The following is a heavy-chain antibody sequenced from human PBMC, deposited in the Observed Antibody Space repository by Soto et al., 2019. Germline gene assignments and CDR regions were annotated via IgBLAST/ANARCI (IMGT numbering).Heavy chain of an antibody. CDR1: GYTFTSYY. Sequence: ASVKVSCKASGYTFTSYYMHWVRQAPGQGLEWMGIINPSGGSTSYAQKFQGRVTMTRDTSTSTVYMELSSLRSEDTAVYYCASNGVVPAAMGYYYYYMDVWGKGTTVTVSS. V-gene: IGHV1-46*03. D-gene: IGHD2-2*01. CDR3: ASNGVVPAAMGYYYYYMDV. CDR2: INPSGGST. J-gene: IGHJ6*03.